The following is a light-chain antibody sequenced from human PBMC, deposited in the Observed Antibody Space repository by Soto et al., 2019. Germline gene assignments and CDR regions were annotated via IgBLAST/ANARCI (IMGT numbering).Light chain of an antibody. CDR3: QQYNKWPWT. V-gene: IGKV3-15*01. CDR2: GAS. Sequence: EILMTQSPATLSVSPGARATLSCRASQSVSSTLAWYQHKPGQAPRLLIYGASPRATGIPSRFSGSGFGTVFTLTISSLQSEDFGVYYCQQYNKWPWTFGRGTKVEIK. CDR1: QSVSST. J-gene: IGKJ1*01.